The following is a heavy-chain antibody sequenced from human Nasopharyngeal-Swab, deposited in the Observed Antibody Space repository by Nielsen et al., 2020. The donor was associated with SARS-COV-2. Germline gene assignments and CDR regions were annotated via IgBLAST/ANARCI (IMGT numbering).Heavy chain of an antibody. CDR3: TRYCSTTSCPRGFDY. CDR1: GFTFSSYW. D-gene: IGHD2-2*01. J-gene: IGHJ4*02. CDR2: IKQGGTQQ. V-gene: IGHV3-7*01. Sequence: GGSLRLSCAASGFTFSSYWMSWVRQAPGKGLEWVAHIKQGGTQQYYVDSVKGRFTISRDNAKNSLYLQMNSLRADDTAVYYCTRYCSTTSCPRGFDYWGQGTLVPSPQ.